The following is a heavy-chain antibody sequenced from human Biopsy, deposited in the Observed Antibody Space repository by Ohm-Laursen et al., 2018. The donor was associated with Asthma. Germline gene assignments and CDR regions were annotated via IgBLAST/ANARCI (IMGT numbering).Heavy chain of an antibody. Sequence: TLSLTCAVYGGSFSGYYWSWIRQPPGKGLEWIGEINHSGSTNYNPSLKSRVTISLDTSKNQFSLKLSSVTAADTAVYYCARAGQCSSTSCYNPGWFDPWGQGTPVTVSS. CDR1: GGSFSGYY. CDR3: ARAGQCSSTSCYNPGWFDP. D-gene: IGHD2-2*01. CDR2: INHSGST. J-gene: IGHJ5*02. V-gene: IGHV4-34*01.